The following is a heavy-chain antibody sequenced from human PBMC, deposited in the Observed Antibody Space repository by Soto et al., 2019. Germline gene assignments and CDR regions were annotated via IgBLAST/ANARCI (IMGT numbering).Heavy chain of an antibody. V-gene: IGHV3-9*01. CDR1: GFTFDYYA. CDR2: ISWNSGSI. J-gene: IGHJ6*02. Sequence: GGSLRLSCAASGFTFDYYAMHWVRQAPGKGLEWVSGISWNSGSIGYADSVKGRFTISRDNAKNSLYLQMNSLRAEDTALYYCAKDSGYPRHHYYYGMDVWGQGTTVTVSS. D-gene: IGHD5-18*01. CDR3: AKDSGYPRHHYYYGMDV.